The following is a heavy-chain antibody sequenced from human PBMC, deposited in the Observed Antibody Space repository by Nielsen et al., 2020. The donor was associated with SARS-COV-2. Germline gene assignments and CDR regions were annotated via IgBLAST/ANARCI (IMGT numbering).Heavy chain of an antibody. V-gene: IGHV3-30*04. D-gene: IGHD2-2*01. J-gene: IGHJ6*02. CDR3: ARDLGYCSSTSCPGYYGMDV. CDR1: GFTFSNYD. Sequence: GESLKISCAASGFTFSNYDMHWVRQAPGKGLEWVAVISYDATNKFYADSVKGRFTISRDNSKNTLYLQMNSLRAEDTAVYYCARDLGYCSSTSCPGYYGMDVWGQGTTVTVSS. CDR2: ISYDATNK.